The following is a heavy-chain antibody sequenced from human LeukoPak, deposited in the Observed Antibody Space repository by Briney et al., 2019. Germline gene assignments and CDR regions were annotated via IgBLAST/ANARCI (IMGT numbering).Heavy chain of an antibody. CDR1: GGSISSSNW. D-gene: IGHD3-22*01. CDR2: IYHSGST. V-gene: IGHV4-4*02. CDR3: AREYNYDRTPTFDY. Sequence: PSETLSLTCAVSGGSISSSNWWSWVRQPPGKGLEWIGEIYHSGSTNYNPSLKSRVTISVDKSKNQFSLKLSSVTAADTAVYYCAREYNYDRTPTFDYWGQGTLVTVSS. J-gene: IGHJ4*02.